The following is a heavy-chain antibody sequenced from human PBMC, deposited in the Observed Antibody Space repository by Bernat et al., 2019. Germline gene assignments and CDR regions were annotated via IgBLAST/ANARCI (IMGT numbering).Heavy chain of an antibody. D-gene: IGHD4-17*01. V-gene: IGHV3-11*05. CDR1: GFTFSDYY. Sequence: QVRLVESGGDLVKPGGSLRLSCAASGFTFSDYYMSWYRQAPGKGLECMSYISGDSSDTNYADSVKGRFTISRDNAKNSLFLQMNSLRVEDTAVYYCARGTRAPDYWGQGTLVTVSS. CDR3: ARGTRAPDY. CDR2: ISGDSSDT. J-gene: IGHJ4*02.